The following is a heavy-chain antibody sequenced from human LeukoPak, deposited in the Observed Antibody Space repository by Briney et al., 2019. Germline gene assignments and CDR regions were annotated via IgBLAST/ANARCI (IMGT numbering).Heavy chain of an antibody. D-gene: IGHD1-26*01. J-gene: IGHJ4*02. V-gene: IGHV4-38-2*01. CDR2: IYHSGST. CDR3: ARLRSPGDFDY. Sequence: GSLRLSCAASGFTFSSYAMSWVRQAPGKGLEWIGSIYHSGSTYYNPSLKSRVTISVDTSKNQFSLRLSSVTAADTAMYYCARLRSPGDFDYWGQGTLATVSS. CDR1: GFTFSSYA.